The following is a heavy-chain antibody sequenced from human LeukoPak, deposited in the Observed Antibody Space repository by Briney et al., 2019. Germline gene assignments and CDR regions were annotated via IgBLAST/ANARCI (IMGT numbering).Heavy chain of an antibody. V-gene: IGHV3-30*18. J-gene: IGHJ6*04. CDR2: ISYDGSNK. CDR3: AKEYYDILTGLYYGMDV. Sequence: GGSLRLSCAASGFTFSSYGMHWVRQAPGKGLEWVAVISYDGSNKYYADSVKGRFTISRDNSKNTLYLQMNSLGAEDTAVYYCAKEYYDILTGLYYGMDVWGKGTTVTVSS. D-gene: IGHD3-9*01. CDR1: GFTFSSYG.